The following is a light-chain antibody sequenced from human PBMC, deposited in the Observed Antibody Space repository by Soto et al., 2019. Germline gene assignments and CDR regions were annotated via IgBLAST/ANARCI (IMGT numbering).Light chain of an antibody. CDR2: DAS. J-gene: IGKJ1*01. V-gene: IGKV1-5*01. CDR3: QQYNSYSQT. Sequence: DIQMTQSPSTLSASVGDRVTITCRASQSISSWLAWYQQTPGKAPKLLIYDASSLESGVPSRFSGSGSGTEFTLTISSLQPDDSATYYCQQYNSYSQTFGQGTKVDIK. CDR1: QSISSW.